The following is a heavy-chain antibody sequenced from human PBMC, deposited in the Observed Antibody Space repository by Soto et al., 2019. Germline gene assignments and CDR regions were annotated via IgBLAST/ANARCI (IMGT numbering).Heavy chain of an antibody. CDR3: ARGLGYSASP. CDR1: GFTFSSYE. Sequence: GGSLRLSCAASGFTFSSYEMNWVRQAPGKGLEWVSYISSSGSTIYYADSVKGRFTISRDNARNSLYLQMNSLGVEDTAVYYCARGLGYSASPWGQGNLVTVSS. D-gene: IGHD5-12*01. V-gene: IGHV3-48*03. CDR2: ISSSGSTI. J-gene: IGHJ5*02.